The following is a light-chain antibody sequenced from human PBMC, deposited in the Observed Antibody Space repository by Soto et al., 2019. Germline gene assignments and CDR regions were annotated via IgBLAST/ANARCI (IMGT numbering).Light chain of an antibody. J-gene: IGLJ1*01. CDR3: AAWDDSLNGYV. V-gene: IGLV1-44*01. Sequence: QSVLTQPPSASGTPGQRVTISCSGNSSNIGSNTVNWYQQLPGTAPKLLIYSNNQRPSGVPDRFSGSKSGTSASLAISVLQSEDEADYYCAAWDDSLNGYVFGTGTKLTVL. CDR2: SNN. CDR1: SSNIGSNT.